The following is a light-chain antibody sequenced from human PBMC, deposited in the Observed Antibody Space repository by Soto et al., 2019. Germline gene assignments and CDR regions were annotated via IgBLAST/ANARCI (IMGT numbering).Light chain of an antibody. V-gene: IGKV2-28*01. J-gene: IGKJ1*01. CDR3: MLSLPTPPWT. CDR2: MGS. CDR1: QSLLHSNGYSY. Sequence: DIVMTQSPLSLSVSPGEPASISCRSSQSLLHSNGYSYVDWYVQKPGQSPQLLIYMGSHRATGVPARFSGSESGTDFTQPISRVEAEDVGVYYCMLSLPTPPWTFGPGTKLEIK.